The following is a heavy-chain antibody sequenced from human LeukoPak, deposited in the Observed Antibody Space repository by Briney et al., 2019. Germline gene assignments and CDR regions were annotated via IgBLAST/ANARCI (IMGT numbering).Heavy chain of an antibody. V-gene: IGHV3-23*01. CDR3: AKKRGYNYGDFDY. Sequence: GGSLRLSCAASGFTFSSYAMNWVRQAPGKGLEWVSTISGSGDSTNYADSVKGRFTISRDNSENTLYLQMNSLGAEDTAVYYCAKKRGYNYGDFDYWGQGTLVTVSS. D-gene: IGHD5-18*01. CDR2: ISGSGDST. J-gene: IGHJ4*02. CDR1: GFTFSSYA.